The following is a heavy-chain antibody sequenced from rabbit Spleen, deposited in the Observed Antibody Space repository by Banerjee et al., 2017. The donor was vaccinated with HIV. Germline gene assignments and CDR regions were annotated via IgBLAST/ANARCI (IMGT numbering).Heavy chain of an antibody. CDR2: IAGSSSGFT. Sequence: QSLEESGGDLVKPGASLTLTCTASGVSFSSSSYMCWVRQAPGKGLEWISCIAGSSSGFTYSATWAKGRFTISKTSSTTVTLQMTSLTAADTATYFCARDAATSFSSYGMDLWGPGTLVHRL. D-gene: IGHD8-1*01. CDR1: GVSFSSSSY. V-gene: IGHV1S40*01. J-gene: IGHJ6*01. CDR3: ARDAATSFSSYGMDL.